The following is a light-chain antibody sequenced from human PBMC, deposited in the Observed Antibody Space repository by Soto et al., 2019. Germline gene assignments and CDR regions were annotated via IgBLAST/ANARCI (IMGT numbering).Light chain of an antibody. Sequence: QSVLTQPPSASGTPGQRVTISCSGSSSNIGSNTVNWYQQLPGTAPKLLIYSNNQRPSGVPDRFSGSKSGTSPPLAISGLQSEDEADYYCAAWDDSLNGVVFGGGTKLTVL. CDR1: SSNIGSNT. CDR2: SNN. CDR3: AAWDDSLNGVV. J-gene: IGLJ2*01. V-gene: IGLV1-44*01.